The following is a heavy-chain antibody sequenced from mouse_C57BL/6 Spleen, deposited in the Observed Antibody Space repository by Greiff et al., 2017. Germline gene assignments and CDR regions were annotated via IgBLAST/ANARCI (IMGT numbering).Heavy chain of an antibody. CDR2: FYPGSGSI. D-gene: IGHD1-1*01. Sequence: QVQLQQSGAELVKPGASVKLSCKASGYTFTEYTIHWVKQRSGQGLEWIGWFYPGSGSIKYNEKFKDKATLTADKSSSTVYMELSRLTSEDSAVYVCARHEEGYYYGSSSFAYWGQGTLVTVSA. J-gene: IGHJ3*01. CDR1: GYTFTEYT. CDR3: ARHEEGYYYGSSSFAY. V-gene: IGHV1-62-2*01.